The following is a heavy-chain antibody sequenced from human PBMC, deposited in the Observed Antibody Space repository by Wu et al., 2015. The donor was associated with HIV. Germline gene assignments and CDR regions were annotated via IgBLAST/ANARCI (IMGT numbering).Heavy chain of an antibody. V-gene: IGHV1-2*02. J-gene: IGHJ6*03. CDR2: INPQTGDT. Sequence: QVQLVQSGAEVQKSGASVKVSCKTSGYTFTDYYIHWVRQAPGQGLQWMGWINPQTGDTKYAQTFKGSVTVTRDTSISTVYMVLTILKFNDTAIYYCARDWQFHVAFDDFYMDVWGDGTTVIVSS. CDR3: ARDWQFHVAFDDFYMDV. D-gene: IGHD3-9*01. CDR1: GYTFTDYY.